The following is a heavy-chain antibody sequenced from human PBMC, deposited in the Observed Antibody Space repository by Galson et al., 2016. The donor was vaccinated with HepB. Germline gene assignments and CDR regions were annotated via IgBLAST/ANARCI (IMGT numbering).Heavy chain of an antibody. V-gene: IGHV3-53*01. CDR3: ASRSRGDFNLIDY. CDR1: GFTFKFFE. Sequence: SLRLSCAASGFTFKFFEMTWVCQPPGKGLEWVSAIYSGGDTYYVDSVKGRFTISRDNSENTLYLQMNNLRAEDTAVYYCASRSRGDFNLIDYWGQGTLVTVSS. D-gene: IGHD2-21*02. CDR2: IYSGGDT. J-gene: IGHJ4*02.